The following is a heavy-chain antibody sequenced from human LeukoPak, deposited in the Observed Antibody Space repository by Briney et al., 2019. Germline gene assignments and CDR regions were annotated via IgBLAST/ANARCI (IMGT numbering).Heavy chain of an antibody. CDR2: ISAYNGNT. CDR1: GYTFTSYD. J-gene: IGHJ3*02. CDR3: AIRDDAFDI. Sequence: ASVKVSCKASGYTFTSYDINWVRQAPGQGLEWMGWISAYNGNTNYAQKLQGRVTMTTDTSTSTAYMELRSLRSDDTAVYYCAIRDDAFDIWAKGQWSPSLQ. V-gene: IGHV1-18*01.